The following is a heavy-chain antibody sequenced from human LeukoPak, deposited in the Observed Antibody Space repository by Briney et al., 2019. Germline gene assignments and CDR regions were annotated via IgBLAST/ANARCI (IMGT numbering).Heavy chain of an antibody. CDR3: AKDRYCSSTSCQTFDS. CDR2: YSGSAGST. D-gene: IGHD2-2*01. CDR1: GFTFSSYA. J-gene: IGHJ5*01. V-gene: IGHV3-23*01. Sequence: GGSLRLSCAASGFTFSSYAMNWVRQAPGKGLEWVSGYSGSAGSTYYADSVKGRFTISRDNSKNTLYLQMRSLRAEDTAVYYCAKDRYCSSTSCQTFDSWGQGTLVTVSS.